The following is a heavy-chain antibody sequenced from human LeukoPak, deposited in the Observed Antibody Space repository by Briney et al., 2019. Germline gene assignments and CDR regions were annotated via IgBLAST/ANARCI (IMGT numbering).Heavy chain of an antibody. CDR2: ISHSGNT. J-gene: IGHJ4*02. CDR3: ARARYSSGWAEFDY. CDR1: GGSLSGYY. V-gene: IGHV4-34*01. D-gene: IGHD6-19*01. Sequence: SETLSLTCAVYGGSLSGYYWNWIRQPPGKGLEWIGEISHSGNTNYNRSLKSRVTISLDTSKNQFSLNLSSVTAADTAVYYCARARYSSGWAEFDYWGQGTLVTVSS.